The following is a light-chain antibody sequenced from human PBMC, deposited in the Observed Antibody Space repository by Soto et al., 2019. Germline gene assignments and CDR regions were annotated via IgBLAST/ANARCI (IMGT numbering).Light chain of an antibody. CDR1: QHVDSNY. CDR2: STS. CDR3: QQYVGSPGT. J-gene: IGKJ2*01. V-gene: IGKV3-20*01. Sequence: EIVLTQSPGARSLSPGETATLSCRASQHVDSNYVAWYKQTPGQPPRLLIRSTSFRATGVPDRFSGSGSGTDFTLTISRLEPEDFGVYYCQQYVGSPGTFGLGTKLEIK.